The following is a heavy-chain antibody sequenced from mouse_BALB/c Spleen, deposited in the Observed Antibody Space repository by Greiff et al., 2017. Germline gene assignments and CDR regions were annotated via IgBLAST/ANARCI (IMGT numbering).Heavy chain of an antibody. D-gene: IGHD1-1*01. J-gene: IGHJ2*01. CDR3: ARNPPIYYYGSSYDY. CDR2: IDPANGNT. Sequence: VQLQQSGAELVKPGASVKLSCTASGFNIKDTYMHWVKQRPEQGLEWIGRIDPANGNTKYDPKFKGKATLTVDKSSSTAYMELSSLTSEDSAVYYCARNPPIYYYGSSYDYWGQGTTLTVSS. V-gene: IGHV14-3*02. CDR1: GFNIKDTY.